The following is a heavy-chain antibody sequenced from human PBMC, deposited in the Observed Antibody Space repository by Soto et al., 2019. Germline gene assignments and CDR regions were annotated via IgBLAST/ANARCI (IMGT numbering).Heavy chain of an antibody. D-gene: IGHD6-13*01. CDR3: AKDLDAYSSSWPADY. CDR2: ISHDGSNK. J-gene: IGHJ4*02. CDR1: GFTFSIYG. Sequence: PGGSLRLSCGASGFTFSIYGMHWVRQAPGKGLEWVALISHDGSNKYYADSVKGRFTISRDNSQNTLDLQMNSLRAEDTAVYYCAKDLDAYSSSWPADYWGQGTLVTVSS. V-gene: IGHV3-30*18.